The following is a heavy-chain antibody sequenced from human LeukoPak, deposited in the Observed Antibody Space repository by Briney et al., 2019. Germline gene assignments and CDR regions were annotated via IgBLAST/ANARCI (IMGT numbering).Heavy chain of an antibody. CDR1: RFTFSNYD. J-gene: IGHJ4*02. D-gene: IGHD1-26*01. CDR3: GKRLGDGTDPFQY. Sequence: GGSLRLPCAASRFTFSNYDLLRVRPAPVKGLEWVADASRLESHRYYADCVRGRFTISRDNSMNTLYLQMSSLRAEDTAVYYCGKRLGDGTDPFQYWGQGSLVTVSS. CDR2: ASRLESHR. V-gene: IGHV3-30*18.